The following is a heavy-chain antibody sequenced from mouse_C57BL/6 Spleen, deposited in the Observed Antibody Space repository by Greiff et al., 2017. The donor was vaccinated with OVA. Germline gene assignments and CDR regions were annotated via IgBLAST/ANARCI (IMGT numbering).Heavy chain of an antibody. Sequence: EVQVVESGGGLVQPGGSMKLSCAASGFTFSDAWMDWVRQSPEKGLEWVAEIRNKANNHATYYAESVKGRFTISRDDSKSSVYLQMNSLRAEDTGIYYCTYYDRTWFAYWGQGTLVTVSA. CDR1: GFTFSDAW. CDR2: IRNKANNHAT. J-gene: IGHJ3*01. CDR3: TYYDRTWFAY. D-gene: IGHD2-4*01. V-gene: IGHV6-6*01.